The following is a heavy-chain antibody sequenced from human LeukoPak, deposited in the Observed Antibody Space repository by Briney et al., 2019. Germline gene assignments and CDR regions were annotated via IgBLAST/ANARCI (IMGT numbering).Heavy chain of an antibody. D-gene: IGHD3-22*01. J-gene: IGHJ4*02. CDR1: GFTFRSNG. V-gene: IGHV3-23*01. Sequence: GGSLRLSCAASGFTFRSNGLSWVRQAPGKGLEWVSTITGNGGTTYYADSVKGRFTISRDNSKNTLYLQMNSLRAEDTAVYYCARGLGYYYDSSGYYTYYFDYWGQGTLVTVSS. CDR2: ITGNGGTT. CDR3: ARGLGYYYDSSGYYTYYFDY.